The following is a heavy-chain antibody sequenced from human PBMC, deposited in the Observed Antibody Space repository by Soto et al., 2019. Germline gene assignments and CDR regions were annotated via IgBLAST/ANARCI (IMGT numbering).Heavy chain of an antibody. Sequence: GGSLRLSCAASGFTFSSYAMHWVRQAPGKGLEWVAVISHDENNKYYADSVKGRFTISRDSSRNTLFLQMNSLRAEDTAVYYCARPSDILTGYYGSDYYYYGMDVWGQGTTVTVSS. D-gene: IGHD3-9*01. V-gene: IGHV3-30-3*01. CDR2: ISHDENNK. CDR1: GFTFSSYA. CDR3: ARPSDILTGYYGSDYYYYGMDV. J-gene: IGHJ6*02.